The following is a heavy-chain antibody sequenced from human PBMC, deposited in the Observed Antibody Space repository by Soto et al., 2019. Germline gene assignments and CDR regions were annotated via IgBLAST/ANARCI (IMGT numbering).Heavy chain of an antibody. CDR2: IYSAGST. CDR3: ARDTVAVAGKDY. V-gene: IGHV3-66*01. CDR1: VTVTSNY. D-gene: IGHD6-19*01. Sequence: EVQLVESGGGLVQPGGSLRLSCAASVTVTSNYMTWVRQAPGKGLEWVSVIYSAGSTYYADSVKGRFTISRDNSRNTLYLQMNGLRAEDPAVYYCARDTVAVAGKDYWGQGTQVTVSS. J-gene: IGHJ4*02.